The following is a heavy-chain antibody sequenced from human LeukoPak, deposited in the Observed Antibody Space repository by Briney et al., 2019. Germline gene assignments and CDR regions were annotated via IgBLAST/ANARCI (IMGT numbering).Heavy chain of an antibody. J-gene: IGHJ5*02. Sequence: SETLSLTCTVSGGSISSSSYYWGWIRQPPGKGLEWIGSIYYSGSTYYNPSLKSRVTISVDTSKNQFSLKLSSVTAADTAVYYCASENYDFWSGYSPNWFDPWGQGTLVTVSS. CDR1: GGSISSSSYY. CDR2: IYYSGST. D-gene: IGHD3-3*01. V-gene: IGHV4-39*01. CDR3: ASENYDFWSGYSPNWFDP.